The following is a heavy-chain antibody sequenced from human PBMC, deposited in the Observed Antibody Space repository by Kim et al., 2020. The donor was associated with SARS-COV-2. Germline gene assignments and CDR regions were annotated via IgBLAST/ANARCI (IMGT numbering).Heavy chain of an antibody. Sequence: YCNPALKSRVTISVDTSKNQFSLKLSSVTAADTAVYYCARSGYSSGWSDYWGQGTLVTVSS. V-gene: IGHV4-39*07. D-gene: IGHD6-19*01. J-gene: IGHJ4*02. CDR3: ARSGYSSGWSDY.